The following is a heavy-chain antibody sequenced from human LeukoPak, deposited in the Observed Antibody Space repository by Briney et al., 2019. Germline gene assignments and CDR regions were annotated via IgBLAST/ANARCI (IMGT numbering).Heavy chain of an antibody. D-gene: IGHD3-22*01. CDR1: GFTFSSYE. V-gene: IGHV3-48*03. Sequence: GGSLRLSCAASGFTFSSYEMNWVRQAPGKGLEWVSYISSSGSTIYYADSVKGRFTISRDNAKNSLYLQMNSLRAEDTAVYYCARGVVFKNYDSSGYLTQFDYWGQGTLVTVSS. CDR3: ARGVVFKNYDSSGYLTQFDY. CDR2: ISSSGSTI. J-gene: IGHJ4*02.